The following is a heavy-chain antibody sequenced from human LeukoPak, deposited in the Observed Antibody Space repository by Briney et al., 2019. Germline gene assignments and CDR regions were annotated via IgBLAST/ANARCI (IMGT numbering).Heavy chain of an antibody. J-gene: IGHJ4*02. V-gene: IGHV3-30-3*01. CDR1: GFTFSSYA. CDR2: ISYDGSNK. D-gene: IGHD6-6*01. Sequence: GGSLRLSCAASGFTFSSYAMHWVRLAPGKGLEWVAVISYDGSNKYYADSVKGRFTISRDNSKNTLYLQMNSLRAEDTAVYYCARENPGEGSSSTLDYWGQGTLVTVSS. CDR3: ARENPGEGSSSTLDY.